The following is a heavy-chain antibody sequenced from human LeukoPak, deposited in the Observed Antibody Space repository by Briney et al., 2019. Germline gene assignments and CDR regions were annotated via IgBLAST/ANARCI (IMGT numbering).Heavy chain of an antibody. CDR1: GFTFSSYS. CDR3: ATSVAGNMFDY. J-gene: IGHJ4*02. CDR2: ISSSSSYI. D-gene: IGHD6-19*01. Sequence: GGSLRLSCAASGFTFSSYSMNWVRQAPGKGLEWVSSISSSSSYIYYADSVKGRFTISRDNAKNSLYLQMNSLRAGDTAVYYCATSVAGNMFDYWGQGTLVTVSS. V-gene: IGHV3-21*01.